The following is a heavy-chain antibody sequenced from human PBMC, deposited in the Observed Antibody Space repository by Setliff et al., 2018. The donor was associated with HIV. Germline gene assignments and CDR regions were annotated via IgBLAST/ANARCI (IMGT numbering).Heavy chain of an antibody. D-gene: IGHD6-19*01. Sequence: ASVKVSCKASGYTFTRYFMHCVRQAPGQGLEWLGMINPSGGSTWYAQKFQGRVTMTGDTSTNTFYTELSSLRSEDTAVYYCARRAAVAGRGWFDPWGQGTLVTVSS. J-gene: IGHJ5*02. CDR3: ARRAAVAGRGWFDP. CDR1: GYTFTRYF. CDR2: INPSGGST. V-gene: IGHV1-46*01.